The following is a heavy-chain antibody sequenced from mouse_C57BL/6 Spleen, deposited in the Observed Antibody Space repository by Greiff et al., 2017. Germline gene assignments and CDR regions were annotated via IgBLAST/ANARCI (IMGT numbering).Heavy chain of an antibody. D-gene: IGHD4-1*01. J-gene: IGHJ3*01. V-gene: IGHV3-6*01. CDR2: ISYDGSN. CDR1: GYSITSGYY. Sequence: VQLQQSGPGLVKPSQSLSLTCSVTGYSITSGYYWNWIRQFPGNKLEWMGYISYDGSNNYNPSLKNRISITRDTSKNQFFLKLNSVTTEDTATYYCARDRLTGTGFAYWGQGTLVTVSA. CDR3: ARDRLTGTGFAY.